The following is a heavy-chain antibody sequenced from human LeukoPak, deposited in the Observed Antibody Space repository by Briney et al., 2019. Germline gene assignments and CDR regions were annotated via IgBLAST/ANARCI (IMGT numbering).Heavy chain of an antibody. CDR2: IIPIFGTA. J-gene: IGHJ4*02. CDR1: GYTFTSCY. CDR3: ATDTMIFTSRFDY. Sequence: SVKVSCKASGYTFTSCYMHWVRQAPGQGLEWMGGIIPIFGTANYAQKFQGRVTITTDESTSTAYMELSSLRSEDTAVYYCATDTMIFTSRFDYWGQGTLVTVSS. V-gene: IGHV1-69*05. D-gene: IGHD3-22*01.